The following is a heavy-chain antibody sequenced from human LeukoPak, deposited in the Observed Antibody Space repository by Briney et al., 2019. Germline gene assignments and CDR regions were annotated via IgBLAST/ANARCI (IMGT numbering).Heavy chain of an antibody. D-gene: IGHD2-2*01. J-gene: IGHJ4*02. Sequence: PGGSLRLSCAASGFTFSSYAMSWVRQAPGKGLEWVSAISGSGGSTYYADSVKGRFTISRDNSKNTLYLQMNSLRAGDTAVYYCAKDYCSSTSCYFDYWGQGTLVTVSS. V-gene: IGHV3-23*01. CDR1: GFTFSSYA. CDR3: AKDYCSSTSCYFDY. CDR2: ISGSGGST.